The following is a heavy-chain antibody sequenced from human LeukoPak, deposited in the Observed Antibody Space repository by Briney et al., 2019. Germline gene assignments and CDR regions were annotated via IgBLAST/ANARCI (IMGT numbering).Heavy chain of an antibody. J-gene: IGHJ3*02. CDR3: ANMATIGLSAFGI. D-gene: IGHD5-24*01. Sequence: SVKVSCKASGGTFSSYAISWVRQAPGQGLEWMGGIIPIFGTANYAQKFQGRVTITTDESTSTAYMELSSLRSEDTAVYYCANMATIGLSAFGIWGQGTMVTVSS. V-gene: IGHV1-69*05. CDR1: GGTFSSYA. CDR2: IIPIFGTA.